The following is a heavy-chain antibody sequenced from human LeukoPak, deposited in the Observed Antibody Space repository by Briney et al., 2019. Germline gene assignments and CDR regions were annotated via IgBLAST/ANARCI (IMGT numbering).Heavy chain of an antibody. Sequence: GGSLRLSSAASGFTFSDYYMSWIRQAPGKGLEWVSYISSSGSTIYYADSVKGRFTISRDNAKNSLYLQMNSLRAEDTAVYYCARGRGFYDSSGYYLDYWGQGTLVTVSS. CDR3: ARGRGFYDSSGYYLDY. CDR1: GFTFSDYY. J-gene: IGHJ4*02. CDR2: ISSSGSTI. D-gene: IGHD3-22*01. V-gene: IGHV3-11*04.